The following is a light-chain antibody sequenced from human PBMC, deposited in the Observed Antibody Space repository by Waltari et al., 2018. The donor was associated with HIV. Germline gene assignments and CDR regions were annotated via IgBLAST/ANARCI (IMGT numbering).Light chain of an antibody. V-gene: IGLV1-51*01. Sequence: QSILTQPPSVSAAPGHKVTISRPGGDSHPGNNYVSWYQQVPGRAPRLLIYDTDKRPSGIPERFSASKAGMSATLGITGLQIVDEADYYCGTWDSSLNLYVFGPGTTVAVL. CDR3: GTWDSSLNLYV. CDR1: DSHPGNNY. CDR2: DTD. J-gene: IGLJ1*01.